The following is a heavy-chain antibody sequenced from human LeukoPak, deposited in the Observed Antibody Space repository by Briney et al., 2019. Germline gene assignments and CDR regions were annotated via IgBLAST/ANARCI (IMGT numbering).Heavy chain of an antibody. CDR1: GFPFSTYS. Sequence: GGSLRLSCAASGFPFSTYSMTWVRQPPGKGLEYVSASSSNGGSTHYVNSVKGRFTISRDNSKNTLYLQMGSLRPEDMGVYFCATEGAINEYGAKRPFDYWGQGTLVTVS. CDR3: ATEGAINEYGAKRPFDY. D-gene: IGHD4/OR15-4a*01. J-gene: IGHJ4*02. V-gene: IGHV3-64*01. CDR2: SSSNGGST.